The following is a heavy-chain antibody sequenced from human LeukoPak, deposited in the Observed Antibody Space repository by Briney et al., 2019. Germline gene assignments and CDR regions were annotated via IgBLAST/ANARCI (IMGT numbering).Heavy chain of an antibody. D-gene: IGHD5-18*01. Sequence: PGGSLRLSCAASGFTVSSNYMSWVRQAPGKGLEWVSVIYSGGSTYYADSVKGRFTISRDNSKNTLYLQMNSLRAEDTAVYYCARAIQLTDPFGYWGQGTLVTVSS. J-gene: IGHJ4*02. V-gene: IGHV3-66*01. CDR2: IYSGGST. CDR3: ARAIQLTDPFGY. CDR1: GFTVSSNY.